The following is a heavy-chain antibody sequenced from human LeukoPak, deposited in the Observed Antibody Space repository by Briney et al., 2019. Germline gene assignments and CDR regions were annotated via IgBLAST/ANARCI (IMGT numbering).Heavy chain of an antibody. CDR2: IYYSGST. V-gene: IGHV4-39*01. D-gene: IGHD5-24*01. CDR1: GGSISSSSYY. Sequence: SETLSLTCTVSGGSISSSSYYWGWIRQPPGKGLEWIGSIYYSGSTYYNPSLKSRVTISVDTSKNQFSLKLSSVTAADTAVYYCARRKHLDRDGYPVGAFDIWGQGTMVTVSS. J-gene: IGHJ3*02. CDR3: ARRKHLDRDGYPVGAFDI.